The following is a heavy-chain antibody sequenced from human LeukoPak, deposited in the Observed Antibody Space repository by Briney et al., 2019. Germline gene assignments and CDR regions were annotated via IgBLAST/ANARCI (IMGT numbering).Heavy chain of an antibody. D-gene: IGHD3-22*01. J-gene: IGHJ4*02. Sequence: GGSLRLSCAASGFTFSSYGMHWVRQAPGKGLEWVAVISYDGSNKYYADPVKGRFTISRDNSKNTLYLQMNSLRAEDTAVYYCAKEGLNYYDSSAPFDYWGQGTLVTVSS. V-gene: IGHV3-30*18. CDR2: ISYDGSNK. CDR3: AKEGLNYYDSSAPFDY. CDR1: GFTFSSYG.